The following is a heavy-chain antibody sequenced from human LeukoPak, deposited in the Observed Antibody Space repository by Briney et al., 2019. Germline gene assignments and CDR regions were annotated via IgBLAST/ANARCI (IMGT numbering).Heavy chain of an antibody. CDR2: INPNSGGT. J-gene: IGHJ3*02. Sequence: ASVKVSCKASGYTFTSYYMHWVRQAPGQGLEWMGWINPNSGGTNYAQKFQGRVTMTRDTSISAAYMELSRLRSDDTAVYYCARVVGITVAFDIWGQGTMVTVSS. D-gene: IGHD2-15*01. CDR3: ARVVGITVAFDI. CDR1: GYTFTSYY. V-gene: IGHV1-2*02.